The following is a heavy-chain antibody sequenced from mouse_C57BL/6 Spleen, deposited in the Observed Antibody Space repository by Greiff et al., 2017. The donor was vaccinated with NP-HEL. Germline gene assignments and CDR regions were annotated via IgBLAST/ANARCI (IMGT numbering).Heavy chain of an antibody. CDR2: IDPSDSET. CDR1: GYTFTSYW. D-gene: IGHD4-1*01. Sequence: VQLQQPGAELVRPGSSVKLSCKASGYTFTSYWMHWVKQRPIQGLEWIGNIDPSDSETHYNQKFKDKATLTVDKSSSTAYMQLSSLTSEDSAVYYCARDWERRYFDYWGQGTTLTVSS. V-gene: IGHV1-52*01. J-gene: IGHJ2*01. CDR3: ARDWERRYFDY.